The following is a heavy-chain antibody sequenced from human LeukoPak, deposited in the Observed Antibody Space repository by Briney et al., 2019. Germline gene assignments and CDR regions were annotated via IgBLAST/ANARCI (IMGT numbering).Heavy chain of an antibody. Sequence: SETLSLTCTVSGGSIRSGGDYWSWIRQHPGKGLEWIGYIHYSESTYYNPSLRSRVTISVHTSKNQFSLKLNSVTAADTAVYFCARGHEDYDSSGYYRFDYCGEETLVTVSP. D-gene: IGHD3-22*01. CDR2: IHYSEST. CDR3: ARGHEDYDSSGYYRFDY. J-gene: IGHJ4*02. V-gene: IGHV4-31*03. CDR1: GGSIRSGGDY.